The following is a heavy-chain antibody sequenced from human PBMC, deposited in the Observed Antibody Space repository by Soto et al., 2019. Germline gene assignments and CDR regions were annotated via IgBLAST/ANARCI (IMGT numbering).Heavy chain of an antibody. V-gene: IGHV4-59*01. CDR3: ATVAADIASWLDP. CDR1: GDSISTYN. Sequence: QGQLQESGPGLVKPSETLSLTCTVSGDSISTYNWGWIRQPPGKGLEWIGCIYYSGVTNYNASLKGRVTISVDTPKNQLSLKVNSVTDADTAVYYCATVAADIASWLDPWGQGTPVTVSS. D-gene: IGHD5-12*01. CDR2: IYYSGVT. J-gene: IGHJ5*02.